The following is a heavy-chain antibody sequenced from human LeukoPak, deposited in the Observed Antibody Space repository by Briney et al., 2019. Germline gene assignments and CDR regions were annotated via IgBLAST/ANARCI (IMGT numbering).Heavy chain of an antibody. D-gene: IGHD6-13*01. CDR1: EYTFSSYD. Sequence: ASVKVSCKASEYTFSSYDINWVRQATGQGLEWMGWMNTKSGNTGYAQKFQGRVTMTRNTSISTAYMELSNLRSEDTAIYYCATSRSSLQQLVRHCDFWGQGTLVTVSS. CDR3: ATSRSSLQQLVRHCDF. V-gene: IGHV1-8*01. CDR2: MNTKSGNT. J-gene: IGHJ4*02.